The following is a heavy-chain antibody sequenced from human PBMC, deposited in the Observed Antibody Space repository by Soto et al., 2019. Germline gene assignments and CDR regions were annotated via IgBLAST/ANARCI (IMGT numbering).Heavy chain of an antibody. CDR1: GYSFTSYW. D-gene: IGHD1-1*01. CDR2: IYPGDSDT. V-gene: IGHV5-51*01. Sequence: PGESLKISCKGSGYSFTSYWIGWVRQMPGKGLEWMGIIYPGDSDTRYRPSFQGQVTISADKSISTVYLQWSSLKASDTAMYYCAIPCRTTGTTRDGDPVDYWGQGTLVTVSS. J-gene: IGHJ4*02. CDR3: AIPCRTTGTTRDGDPVDY.